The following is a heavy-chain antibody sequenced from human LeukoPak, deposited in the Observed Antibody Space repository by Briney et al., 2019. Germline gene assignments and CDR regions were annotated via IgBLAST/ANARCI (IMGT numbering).Heavy chain of an antibody. CDR1: GGSISSYY. Sequence: SETLSLTCTVSGGSISSYYWSWIRQPPGKGLEWIGYIYYSGSTNYNPSLKSRVTISVDTSKNQFSLKLSSVTAADTAVYYCARVGDKYCSSTSCYGGLDYWGQGTLVTVSS. CDR2: IYYSGST. J-gene: IGHJ4*02. CDR3: ARVGDKYCSSTSCYGGLDY. D-gene: IGHD2-2*01. V-gene: IGHV4-59*01.